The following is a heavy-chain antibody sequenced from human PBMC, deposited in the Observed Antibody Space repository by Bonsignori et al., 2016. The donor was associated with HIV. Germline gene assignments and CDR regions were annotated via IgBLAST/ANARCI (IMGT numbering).Heavy chain of an antibody. CDR3: AASRGWILHS. V-gene: IGHV3-7*01. J-gene: IGHJ4*02. CDR1: GFTFSDNW. Sequence: EVQLVESGGGLVQPGGSLRLSCAGSGFTFSDNWMTWVRQAPGKGLEWVANIIQDGSRKYYADSVKGRFAISRDNAKNSVYLQMNSLRVEDTAVYFCAASRGWILHSWGQGTLGRRLL. D-gene: IGHD6-19*01. CDR2: IIQDGSRK.